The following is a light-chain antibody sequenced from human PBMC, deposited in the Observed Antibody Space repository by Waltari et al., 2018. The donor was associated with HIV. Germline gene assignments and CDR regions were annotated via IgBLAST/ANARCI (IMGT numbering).Light chain of an antibody. CDR3: CSYAGSSTSVV. J-gene: IGLJ2*01. V-gene: IGLV2-23*02. CDR2: EVN. CDR1: RSDVGSYTL. Sequence: QSALTQSASVSGSPGQSITISCTGTRSDVGSYTLVSWYQHHPGKAPKLMIYEVNKRPSGVSNRFSGSKSGNTASLTISGLQAEDEADYYCCSYAGSSTSVVFGGGTKLTVL.